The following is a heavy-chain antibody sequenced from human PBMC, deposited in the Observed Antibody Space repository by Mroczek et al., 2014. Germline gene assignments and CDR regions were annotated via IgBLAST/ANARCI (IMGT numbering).Heavy chain of an antibody. D-gene: IGHD3-3*01. CDR3: ARGAPVSGYDFWSGYYPKASQSGEFDY. CDR1: GYTFTSYD. V-gene: IGHV1-8*01. CDR2: MNPNSGNT. Sequence: SGAEVKKPGASVKVSCKASGYTFTSYDINWVRQATGQGLEWMGWMNPNSGNTGYAQKFQGRVTMTRNTSISTAYMELSSLRSEDTAVYYCARGAPVSGYDFWSGYYPKASQSGEFDYWGQGTLVTVSS. J-gene: IGHJ4*02.